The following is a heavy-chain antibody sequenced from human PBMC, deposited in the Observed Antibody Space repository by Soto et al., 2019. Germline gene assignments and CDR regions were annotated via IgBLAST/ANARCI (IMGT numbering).Heavy chain of an antibody. CDR3: ARPHGGSSGWDNWFDP. Sequence: SETLSLTCTYSGLSISSYYWSWIRQPPGKGLEWIGYIHYSGSTNYNPSLKSRVTISVDTSKNQFSLKLNSVTAADTAVYYCARPHGGSSGWDNWFDPWGQGTLVTVS. CDR2: IHYSGST. D-gene: IGHD6-25*01. V-gene: IGHV4-59*01. J-gene: IGHJ5*02. CDR1: GLSISSYY.